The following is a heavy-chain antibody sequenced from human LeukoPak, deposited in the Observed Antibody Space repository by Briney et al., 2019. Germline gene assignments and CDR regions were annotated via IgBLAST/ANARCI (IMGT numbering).Heavy chain of an antibody. V-gene: IGHV4-39*07. CDR1: GGSISSSSYY. J-gene: IGHJ4*02. CDR2: IYYSGST. D-gene: IGHD5-12*01. CDR3: ARGGGTNSGYASSIDY. Sequence: SETLSLTCTVSGGSISSSSYYWGWIRQPPGKGLEWIGSIYYSGSTYYNPSLKSRVTISVDTSKNQFSLKLSSVTAADTAVYYCARGGGTNSGYASSIDYWGQGTLVTVSS.